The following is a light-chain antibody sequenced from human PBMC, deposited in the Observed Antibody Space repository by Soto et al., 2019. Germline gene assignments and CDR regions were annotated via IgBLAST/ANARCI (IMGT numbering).Light chain of an antibody. CDR1: SSDVGSYNL. Sequence: QSALTQPASVSVSPGQPITISCTGTSSDVGSYNLVSWYQQHPGKAPKVMIYEGSKRPSGVSNRFSASKSGTTASLTISGLQAEDEADYYCCSYAGNSIYVFGSGTKVTVL. V-gene: IGLV2-23*01. CDR2: EGS. CDR3: CSYAGNSIYV. J-gene: IGLJ1*01.